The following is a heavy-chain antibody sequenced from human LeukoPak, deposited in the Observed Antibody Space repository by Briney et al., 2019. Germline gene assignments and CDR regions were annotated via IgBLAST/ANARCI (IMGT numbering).Heavy chain of an antibody. D-gene: IGHD3-22*01. CDR2: IFYSGPT. V-gene: IGHV4-59*11. Sequence: SETLSLTCTVSGGSISGHSWSWIRQPPGKGLEWIGYIFYSGPTNYSPSLKSRVTISVDTSKTQFSLRLSSVTAADTAVYYCARDYYDSRGDAFDIWGQGTMVTVSS. CDR1: GGSISGHS. CDR3: ARDYYDSRGDAFDI. J-gene: IGHJ3*02.